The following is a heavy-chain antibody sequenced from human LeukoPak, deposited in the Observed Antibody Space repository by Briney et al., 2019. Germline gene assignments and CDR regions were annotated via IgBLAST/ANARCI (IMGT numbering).Heavy chain of an antibody. CDR1: GFTFSSYA. V-gene: IGHV3-23*01. Sequence: PGGSLRLSCAASGFTFSSYAMSWVRQAPGKGLEWVSAISGSGGSTYYADSVKGRFTISRDNSKNTLYLQMNSLRAEDTAVYYCAKANSGYYDILTGPMDYWGQGTLVTVSS. D-gene: IGHD3-9*01. CDR2: ISGSGGST. CDR3: AKANSGYYDILTGPMDY. J-gene: IGHJ4*02.